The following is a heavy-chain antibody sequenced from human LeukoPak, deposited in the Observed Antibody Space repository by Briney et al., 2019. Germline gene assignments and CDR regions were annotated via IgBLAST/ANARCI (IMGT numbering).Heavy chain of an antibody. V-gene: IGHV1-18*01. D-gene: IGHD2-21*01. Sequence: ASVKVSCKASGYTFTSYGISWVRQAPGQGLEWMGIINPSGGSTSYAQKFQGRVTMTTDASTTTAYMELRSLTSDDTAVYFCARNGGCGGDCFNIDYWGQGTLVSVSS. CDR3: ARNGGCGGDCFNIDY. CDR1: GYTFTSYG. J-gene: IGHJ4*02. CDR2: INPSGGST.